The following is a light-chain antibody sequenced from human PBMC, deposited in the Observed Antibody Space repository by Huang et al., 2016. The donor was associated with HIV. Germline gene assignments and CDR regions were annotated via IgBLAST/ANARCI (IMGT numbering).Light chain of an antibody. Sequence: EIVLTQSPGTLSLSPGERATLSCRASQSVSSTFLAWYQQKPGQAPRRLIHGTSSRASGIPDRFRGSGSGTGSTLTNSRLDSEDFAVYYCQHYGGSSWTFGQGTKVEI. V-gene: IGKV3-20*01. J-gene: IGKJ1*01. CDR1: QSVSSTF. CDR3: QHYGGSSWT. CDR2: GTS.